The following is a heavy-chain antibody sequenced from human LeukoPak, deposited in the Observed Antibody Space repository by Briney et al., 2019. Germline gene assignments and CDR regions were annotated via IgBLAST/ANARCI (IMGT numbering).Heavy chain of an antibody. D-gene: IGHD2-21*01. V-gene: IGHV3-7*01. CDR2: IKQDGSEK. CDR1: EFTFSSYW. J-gene: IGHJ6*02. Sequence: PGGSLRLSCTASEFTFSSYWMSWVRQALGKGLEWVANIKQDGSEKDYVDSVKGRFTISRDNAKNSLYLQMNNLRAEDTAVYYCARYCGGDCYGMDVWGQGTTVTVSS. CDR3: ARYCGGDCYGMDV.